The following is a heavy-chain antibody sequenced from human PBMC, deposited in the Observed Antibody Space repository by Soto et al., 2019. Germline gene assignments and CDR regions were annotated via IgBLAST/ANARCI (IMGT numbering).Heavy chain of an antibody. CDR1: GLTCSSYG. CDR3: ARVFGGSSSWYVPFDY. CDR2: IWDDGSNK. V-gene: IGHV3-33*01. D-gene: IGHD6-13*01. J-gene: IGHJ4*02. Sequence: QVQLVESGGGVVQPGRSLRLSCAASGLTCSSYGMHWVRQAPGKGLEWVAVIWDDGSNKYYADSVKGRFTSSRDNSKNTLSLQMSSLRAEDTAVYYCARVFGGSSSWYVPFDYWGKGTLVTVSS.